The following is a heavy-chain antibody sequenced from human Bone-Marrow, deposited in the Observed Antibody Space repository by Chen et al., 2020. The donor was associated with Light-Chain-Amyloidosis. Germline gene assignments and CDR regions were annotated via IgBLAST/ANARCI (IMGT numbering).Heavy chain of an antibody. D-gene: IGHD1-1*01. J-gene: IGHJ4*02. CDR2: LDYNSGRK. CDR1: GFTYKKWA. CDR3: TQDGVPGGADF. V-gene: IGHV3-9*01. Sequence: EVQMVESGGGLVQPGRSLRLSCVTSGFTYKKWAIHWVRQAPGEGLEWVACLDYNSGRKDYADSGRGRCTVSSDSSKNSLFLEMNSLRVEDTALYYCTQDGVPGGADFWGPGTMVTVSS.